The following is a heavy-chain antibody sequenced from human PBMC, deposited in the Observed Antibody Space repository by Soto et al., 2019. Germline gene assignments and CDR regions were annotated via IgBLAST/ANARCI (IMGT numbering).Heavy chain of an antibody. CDR1: GGSISSGDYY. J-gene: IGHJ3*02. Sequence: SETLSLTCTVSGGSISSGDYYWSWIRQPPGKGLEWIGYIYYSGSTYYNPSLKSRVTISVDTSKNQFSLKLSSVTAADTAVYYCARVWSRWDDAFDIWGQGTMVTVSS. D-gene: IGHD3-3*01. V-gene: IGHV4-30-4*01. CDR2: IYYSGST. CDR3: ARVWSRWDDAFDI.